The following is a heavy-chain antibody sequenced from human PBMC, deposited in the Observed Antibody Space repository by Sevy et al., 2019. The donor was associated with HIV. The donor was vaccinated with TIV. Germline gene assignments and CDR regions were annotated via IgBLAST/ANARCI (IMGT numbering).Heavy chain of an antibody. CDR3: TRASPDYYYGMDV. V-gene: IGHV4-59*01. Sequence: KQSQTLSLTCTVSGDSISGYYRSWIRQPPGKGLEWIGYSYYSGSTTYNPSLKSRVTISVDTSKNQFSLKLSSVTAADTAVYYCTRASPDYYYGMDVWGQGTTVTVSS. CDR1: GDSISGYY. CDR2: SYYSGST. J-gene: IGHJ6*02.